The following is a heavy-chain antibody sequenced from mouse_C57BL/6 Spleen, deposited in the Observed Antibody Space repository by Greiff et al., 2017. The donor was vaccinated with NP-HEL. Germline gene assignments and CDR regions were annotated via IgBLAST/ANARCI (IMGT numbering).Heavy chain of an antibody. D-gene: IGHD2-4*01. CDR1: GFTFSDYG. V-gene: IGHV5-17*01. CDR2: ISSGSSTI. J-gene: IGHJ4*01. Sequence: EVQLVESGGGLVKPGGSLKLSCAASGFTFSDYGMHWVRQAPEKGLEWVAYISSGSSTIYYADTVKGRFTISRDNDKNTLFLQMTSLRSEDTAMYYCARDYDYDGYAMDYWGQGTSVTVSS. CDR3: ARDYDYDGYAMDY.